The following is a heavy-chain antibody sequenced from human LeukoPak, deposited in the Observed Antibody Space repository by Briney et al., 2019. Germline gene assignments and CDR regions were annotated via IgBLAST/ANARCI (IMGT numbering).Heavy chain of an antibody. V-gene: IGHV4-30-2*03. D-gene: IGHD3-3*01. Sequence: SQTLSLTCAVSGGSISSGGYSWRWIRQPPGKGLEWIGYIYHSGSTYYNPSLKSRVTISVDTSKNQFSLKLSSVTAADTAVYYCARHPYDFRSGPVPDDYWGQGALVTVSS. CDR1: GGSISSGGYS. CDR2: IYHSGST. CDR3: ARHPYDFRSGPVPDDY. J-gene: IGHJ4*02.